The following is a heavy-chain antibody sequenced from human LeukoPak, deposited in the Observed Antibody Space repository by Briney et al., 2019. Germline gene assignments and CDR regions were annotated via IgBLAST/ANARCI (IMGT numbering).Heavy chain of an antibody. CDR3: VKDIGTVGASPFDY. J-gene: IGHJ4*02. Sequence: GGSLRLSCAASGFTFTNSALGWVRQAPGKGLEWVSVISGSGLNTYYTDSVKGRFTISRDNSKNTLSLQMNSLRAEDAAVYYCVKDIGTVGASPFDYWGQGTLVSVSS. CDR2: ISGSGLNT. V-gene: IGHV3-23*01. CDR1: GFTFTNSA. D-gene: IGHD1-26*01.